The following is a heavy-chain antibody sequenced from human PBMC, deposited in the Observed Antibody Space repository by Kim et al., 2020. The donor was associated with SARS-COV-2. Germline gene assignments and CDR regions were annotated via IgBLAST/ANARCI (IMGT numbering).Heavy chain of an antibody. CDR1: GGSFSGYY. Sequence: SETLSLTCAVYGGSFSGYYWSWIRQPPGKGLEWIGEINHSGSTNYNPSLKSRVTISVDTSKNQFSLKLSSVTAADTAVYYCARGLYGYSSSWYDYWGQGTLVTVSS. D-gene: IGHD6-13*01. V-gene: IGHV4-34*01. J-gene: IGHJ4*02. CDR2: INHSGST. CDR3: ARGLYGYSSSWYDY.